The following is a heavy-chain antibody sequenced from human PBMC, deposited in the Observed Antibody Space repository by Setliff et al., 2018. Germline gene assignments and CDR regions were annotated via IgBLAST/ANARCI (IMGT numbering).Heavy chain of an antibody. V-gene: IGHV4-59*11. Sequence: KPSETLSLTCTVSGGSISNHYWSWIRQPPGKGLVWLGHISHSGNSNSNPSLSSRVTISVDTSKNQFSLKMSSVTAADTAVYYCSRHNYFMIFGVDDAFDIWGQGTTVTVSS. CDR2: ISHSGNS. D-gene: IGHD3-3*01. CDR1: GGSISNHY. CDR3: SRHNYFMIFGVDDAFDI. J-gene: IGHJ3*02.